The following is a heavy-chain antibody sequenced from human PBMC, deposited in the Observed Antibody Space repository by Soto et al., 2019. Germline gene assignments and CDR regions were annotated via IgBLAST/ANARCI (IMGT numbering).Heavy chain of an antibody. CDR3: AKDESYDSNNCFDP. CDR1: GGSIRDYY. D-gene: IGHD3-22*01. Sequence: KTSETLSLTCTVSGGSIRDYYWSWIRQPAGKGLEWVGRIYSTGSTNYNPSFRRGVTMSVDTYKNKFSLKLSSVTAADTAVYYCAKDESYDSNNCFDPWGQGTLVTVSS. CDR2: IYSTGST. V-gene: IGHV4-4*07. J-gene: IGHJ5*02.